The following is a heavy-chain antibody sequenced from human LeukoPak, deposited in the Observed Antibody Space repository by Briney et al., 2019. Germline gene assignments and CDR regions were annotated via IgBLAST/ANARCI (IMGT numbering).Heavy chain of an antibody. D-gene: IGHD5-24*01. J-gene: IGHJ4*02. CDR3: ARDFGEMPNY. CDR2: IDPSGGST. Sequence: ASVKVSCKASGYIFTRYYMHWVRQAPGQGLEWMGIIDPSGGSTSYAQNFQGGVTMTRDATTNTVHLELSSLRSEDTGVYYCARDFGEMPNYWGQGTLVTVSS. CDR1: GYIFTRYY. V-gene: IGHV1-46*01.